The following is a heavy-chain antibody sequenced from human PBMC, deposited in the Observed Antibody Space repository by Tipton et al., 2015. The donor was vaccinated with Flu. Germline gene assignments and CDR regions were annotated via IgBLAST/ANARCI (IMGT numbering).Heavy chain of an antibody. V-gene: IGHV4-38-2*02. CDR3: ARRDFSNYVSDPKSWFDS. CDR1: GDSISSTYY. J-gene: IGHJ5*01. CDR2: IHRGGSA. D-gene: IGHD4-11*01. Sequence: LRLSCTVSGDSISSTYYWGWIRQPLGKGLEWIGNIHRGGSALYNPSLSSRVTISADTFKNQFSLKVTSVTATDTAVYYCARRDFSNYVSDPKSWFDSWGQGTLVTVSS.